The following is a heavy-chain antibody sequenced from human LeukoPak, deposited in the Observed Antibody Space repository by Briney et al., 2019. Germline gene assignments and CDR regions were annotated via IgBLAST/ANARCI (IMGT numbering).Heavy chain of an antibody. CDR3: ARHLSGVTGYTYGRGIDY. CDR1: GFTFSSYG. J-gene: IGHJ4*02. V-gene: IGHV3-23*01. D-gene: IGHD5-18*01. Sequence: GGTLRLSCAASGFTFSSYGMNWVRQAPGKGLEWISGISPSGGGTYYADFVKGRFTISRDDSKNTLYLQMISLRAEDTAVYYCARHLSGVTGYTYGRGIDYWGQGTLVTVSS. CDR2: ISPSGGGT.